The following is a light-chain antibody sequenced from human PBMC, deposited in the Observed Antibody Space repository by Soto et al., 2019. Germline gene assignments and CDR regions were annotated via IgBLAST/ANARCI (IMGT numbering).Light chain of an antibody. V-gene: IGKV1-5*03. CDR3: QHYNSYSEA. CDR2: KAS. CDR1: QTISSW. J-gene: IGKJ1*01. Sequence: IKMTQSPSTLSGYVGDRVTITCLASQTISSWLAWYQQKPGKAPKLLIYKASTLKSGVPSRFSGSGSGTEFTLTISSLQPDDFATYYCQHYNSYSEAFGQGTKVDI.